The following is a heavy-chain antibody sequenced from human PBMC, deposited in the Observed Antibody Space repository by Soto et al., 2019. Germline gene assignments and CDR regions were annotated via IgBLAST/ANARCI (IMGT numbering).Heavy chain of an antibody. CDR2: IIPILGIA. V-gene: IGHV1-69*02. D-gene: IGHD2-2*02. CDR3: ARTDCSSTSCYNYYYYMDV. Sequence: QVQLVQSGAEVKKPGSSVKVSCKASGGTFSSYTISWVRQAPGQGLEWMGRIIPILGIANYAQKFQGRVTITADKSSSTAYMELSSLRSEDTAVYYCARTDCSSTSCYNYYYYMDVWGKGTPVTVSS. CDR1: GGTFSSYT. J-gene: IGHJ6*03.